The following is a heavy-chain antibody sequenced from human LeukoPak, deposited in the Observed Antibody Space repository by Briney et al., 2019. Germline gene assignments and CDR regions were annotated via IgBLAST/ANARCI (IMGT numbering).Heavy chain of an antibody. J-gene: IGHJ5*02. V-gene: IGHV4-4*02. Sequence: SGTLSLTCAVSGGSISSDNWWSWVRPPPGKGLEWIGEIYHSGSTNYNPSLKSRVTTSIDKSKNQFFLKLSSVTAADTAVYYCARARRWNAAVEGWWFDPWGQGTLVTVSS. CDR2: IYHSGST. CDR1: GGSISSDNW. D-gene: IGHD1-1*01. CDR3: ARARRWNAAVEGWWFDP.